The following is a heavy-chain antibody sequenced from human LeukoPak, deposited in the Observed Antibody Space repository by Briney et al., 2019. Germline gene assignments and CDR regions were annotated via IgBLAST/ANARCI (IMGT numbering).Heavy chain of an antibody. D-gene: IGHD5-18*01. V-gene: IGHV4-59*01. CDR1: GGSISSYY. J-gene: IGHJ6*01. Sequence: PSETLSLTCTVSGGSISSYYWSWIRQPPGKGLEWIGYIYYSGSTNYNPSLKSRVTISVDTSKNQFSLKLSSVTAADTAVYYCARLPGILYYYCGMDVWGQGTTDTVSS. CDR2: IYYSGST. CDR3: ARLPGILYYYCGMDV.